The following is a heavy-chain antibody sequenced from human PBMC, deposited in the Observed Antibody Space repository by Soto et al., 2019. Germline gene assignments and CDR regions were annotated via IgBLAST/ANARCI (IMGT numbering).Heavy chain of an antibody. J-gene: IGHJ5*02. D-gene: IGHD2-2*01. Sequence: GESLKISCKGSGFSFTSYWISWVRQMPGKGLEWMGKIDPSDSYTKYSPSFQGHVTISVDKSISTAYLQWNSLKASDTAVYYCARLDCSTQRCPVNWLDPWGKGTLVTVSS. CDR3: ARLDCSTQRCPVNWLDP. CDR2: IDPSDSYT. CDR1: GFSFTSYW. V-gene: IGHV5-10-1*01.